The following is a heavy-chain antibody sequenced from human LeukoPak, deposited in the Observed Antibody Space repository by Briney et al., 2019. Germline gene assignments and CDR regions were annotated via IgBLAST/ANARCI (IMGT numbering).Heavy chain of an antibody. J-gene: IGHJ3*02. V-gene: IGHV4-59*01. CDR1: GGSISSYY. CDR3: ASRHCSGGSCPRGYDAFDI. Sequence: SETLSLTCTVSGGSISSYYWSWIRQPPGKGLEWIGYIYYSGSTNYNPSLKSRVTISVDTSKNQFSLKLSSVTAADTAVYYCASRHCSGGSCPRGYDAFDIWGQGTMVTVSS. D-gene: IGHD2-15*01. CDR2: IYYSGST.